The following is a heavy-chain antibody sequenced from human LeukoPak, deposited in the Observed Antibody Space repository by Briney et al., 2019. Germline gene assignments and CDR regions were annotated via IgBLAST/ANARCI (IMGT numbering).Heavy chain of an antibody. D-gene: IGHD1-26*01. Sequence: GGSLRLSCAASGFTFSSYAMNWVRQAPGKGLEWVSGISGTGGSKYYADSVKGRFTISRDTSKNTLNLKMNSLRAEDTAVYYCVKDREVYVGSYGNLDYSGQATMVTDSS. J-gene: IGHJ4*02. CDR1: GFTFSSYA. CDR2: ISGTGGSK. V-gene: IGHV3-23*01. CDR3: VKDREVYVGSYGNLDY.